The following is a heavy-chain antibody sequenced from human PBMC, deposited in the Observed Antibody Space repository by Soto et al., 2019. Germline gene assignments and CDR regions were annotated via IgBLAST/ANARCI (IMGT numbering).Heavy chain of an antibody. Sequence: GGSLRLSCAASGFTFSSYGMHWVRQAPGKGLEWVAVISYDGSNKYYADSVKGRFTISRDNSKNTLYLQMNSLRAEDTAVYYCAPDTDSSSSGGYCYYYCGMDGRGKGPTVTVSS. CDR1: GFTFSSYG. CDR3: APDTDSSSSGGYCYYYCGMDG. D-gene: IGHD6-6*01. V-gene: IGHV3-30*03. CDR2: ISYDGSNK. J-gene: IGHJ6*04.